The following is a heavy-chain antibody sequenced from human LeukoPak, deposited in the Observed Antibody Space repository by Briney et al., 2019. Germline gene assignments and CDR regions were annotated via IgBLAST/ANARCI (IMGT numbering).Heavy chain of an antibody. CDR1: GYSFTIYW. V-gene: IGHV5-51*01. CDR2: IYPGDSDT. J-gene: IGHJ4*02. Sequence: GESLKISCKGSGYSFTIYWIGGVRQMPGKAREGMGIIYPGDSDTRYSPSFQGQVTISADKSISTAYLQWSSLKASDTAMYYCARFSEAVAGHFDYWGQGTLVTVSS. D-gene: IGHD6-19*01. CDR3: ARFSEAVAGHFDY.